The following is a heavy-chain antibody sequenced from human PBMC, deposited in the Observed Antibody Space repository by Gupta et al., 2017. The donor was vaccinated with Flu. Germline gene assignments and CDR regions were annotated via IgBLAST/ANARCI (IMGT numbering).Heavy chain of an antibody. CDR2: IRQDEGER. V-gene: IGHV3-7*01. CDR3: VRXRSRGDWLGGFDF. D-gene: IGHD2-15*01. J-gene: IGHJ4*02. CDR1: W. Sequence: WMAWVRQAPGKGLQWVANIRQDEGERYYGDSVKGRFTISRDNSNNLLFLQMNSLTVEDXAXYYCVRXRSRGDWLGGFDFWGQGTLVTVSS.